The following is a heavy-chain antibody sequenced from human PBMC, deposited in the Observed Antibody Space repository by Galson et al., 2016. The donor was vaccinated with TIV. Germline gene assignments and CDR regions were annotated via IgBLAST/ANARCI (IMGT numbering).Heavy chain of an antibody. CDR2: IYHTGST. D-gene: IGHD2-2*02. CDR3: ARDCTSTTCHIYYYGMDV. Sequence: ETLSLTCTVSGYSISSGYYWGWIRQPPGKGLEWIGNIYHTGSTYSNPSLRSRLTTSVDTSKNQFSLILNSVTAADTAVYYCARDCTSTTCHIYYYGMDVWGQGTTVTVSS. V-gene: IGHV4-38-2*02. CDR1: GYSISSGYY. J-gene: IGHJ6*02.